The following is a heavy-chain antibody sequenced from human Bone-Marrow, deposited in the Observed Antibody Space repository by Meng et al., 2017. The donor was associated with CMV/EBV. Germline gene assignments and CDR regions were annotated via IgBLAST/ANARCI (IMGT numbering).Heavy chain of an antibody. J-gene: IGHJ3*02. CDR2: INPSGGST. D-gene: IGHD3-22*01. Sequence: ASVKVSCKASGYTFTSYYMHWVRQAPGQGLEWMGIINPSGGSTSYAQKFQGRVTMTRDTSTSTVYMELSSLRSEDTAVYYCARGAVGYGYDSSGYSHAFDIWGQGTMGTVSS. CDR3: ARGAVGYGYDSSGYSHAFDI. V-gene: IGHV1-46*01. CDR1: GYTFTSYY.